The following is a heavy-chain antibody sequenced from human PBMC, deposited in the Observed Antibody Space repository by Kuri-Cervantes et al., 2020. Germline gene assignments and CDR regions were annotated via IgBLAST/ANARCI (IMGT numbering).Heavy chain of an antibody. CDR1: GFTFTSSA. Sequence: SVKVSCKASGFTFTSSAMQWVRQARGQRLEWIGWIVVGSGNTNYAQKFQERVTITRDMSTSTAYMELSSLRSEDTAVYYCARGLPRGVVTPSYYYYGMDVWGQGTTVTVSS. CDR2: IVVGSGNT. D-gene: IGHD3-3*01. CDR3: ARGLPRGVVTPSYYYYGMDV. J-gene: IGHJ6*02. V-gene: IGHV1-58*02.